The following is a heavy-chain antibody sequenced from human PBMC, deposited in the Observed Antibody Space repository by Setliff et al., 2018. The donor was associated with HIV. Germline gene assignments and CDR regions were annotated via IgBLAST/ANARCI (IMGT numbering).Heavy chain of an antibody. CDR3: ARERRYCSGGSCSKFFDY. CDR1: GYTFTSYA. CDR2: INAYNGNT. J-gene: IGHJ4*02. D-gene: IGHD2-15*01. Sequence: GASVKVSCKASGYTFTSYAMHWVRQAPGQRLEWMGWINAYNGNTHYAQKLQGRVTITTDESTSTAYMELSSLRSEDTAVYSCARERRYCSGGSCSKFFDYWGQGTLVTVSS. V-gene: IGHV1-3*01.